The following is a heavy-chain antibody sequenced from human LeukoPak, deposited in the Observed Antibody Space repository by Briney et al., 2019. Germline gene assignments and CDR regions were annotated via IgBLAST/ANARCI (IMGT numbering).Heavy chain of an antibody. CDR1: DDSITAYH. V-gene: IGHV4-4*07. J-gene: IGHJ5*02. Sequence: KPSETLSLTCTVSDDSITAYHWNWIRQPAGKGLGWIGRIYTSGDTDYNPSLKSRVSISVDTSKNQFSLKLSSLTASDTAVYYCARVGPYIEVDPWGQGTLVTVSS. CDR2: IYTSGDT. CDR3: ARVGPYIEVDP. D-gene: IGHD5-12*01.